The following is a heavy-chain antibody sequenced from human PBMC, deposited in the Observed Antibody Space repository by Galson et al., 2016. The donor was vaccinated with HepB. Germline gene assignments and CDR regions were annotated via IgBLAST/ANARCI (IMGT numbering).Heavy chain of an antibody. Sequence: GLEWVSVIYRGGSTYYADSVKGRFIISRDSSKNSLFLQMNSLRTEDTALYYCAKDRGDSSVGFDYWGQGTLVTVSS. CDR2: IYRGGST. J-gene: IGHJ4*02. CDR3: AKDRGDSSVGFDY. V-gene: IGHV3-43*01. D-gene: IGHD5-12*01.